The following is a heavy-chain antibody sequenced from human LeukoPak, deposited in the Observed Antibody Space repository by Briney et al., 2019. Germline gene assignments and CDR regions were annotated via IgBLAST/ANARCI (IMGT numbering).Heavy chain of an antibody. J-gene: IGHJ6*03. V-gene: IGHV1-8*03. CDR2: MNPNRGNT. Sequence: APVKVSCKASGYTFTRYDINCVRQATGQRLECMGGMNPNRGNTDYTQKFQGRVTITRNTSISTAYMELSSLRSEDTAVYYCARGSVLGGYDFWSGRYKYYYMDVWGKGTTVTVSS. CDR1: GYTFTRYD. D-gene: IGHD3-3*01. CDR3: ARGSVLGGYDFWSGRYKYYYMDV.